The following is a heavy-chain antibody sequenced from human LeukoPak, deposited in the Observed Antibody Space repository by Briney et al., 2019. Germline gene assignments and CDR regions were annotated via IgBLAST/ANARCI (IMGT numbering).Heavy chain of an antibody. CDR1: GFTFSSYA. CDR3: ARVVVPAAIRRSAFDY. CDR2: ISYDGSNK. V-gene: IGHV3-30-3*01. Sequence: GGSLRLSCAASGFTFSSYAMHWVRQAPGKGLEWVAVISYDGSNKYYADSVKGRFTISRDNSKNTLYLQMNSLRAGDTAVYYCARVVVPAAIRRSAFDYWGQGTLVTVSS. D-gene: IGHD2-2*01. J-gene: IGHJ4*02.